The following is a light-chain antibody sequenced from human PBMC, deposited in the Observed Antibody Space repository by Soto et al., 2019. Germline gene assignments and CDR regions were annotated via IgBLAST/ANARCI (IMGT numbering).Light chain of an antibody. CDR1: QSINNN. Sequence: EIVMTQSPATLSVSPGERATLSCRASQSINNNLARYQQKPGQGPRLLIYGASSRASGIPARFSGSGSGTGFTLPISSLQSEDFAIYYCQQYNNWPLTFGGGTKVELK. V-gene: IGKV3-15*01. CDR2: GAS. CDR3: QQYNNWPLT. J-gene: IGKJ4*01.